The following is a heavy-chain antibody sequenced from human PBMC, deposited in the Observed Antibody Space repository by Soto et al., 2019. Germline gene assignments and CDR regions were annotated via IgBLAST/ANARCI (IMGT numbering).Heavy chain of an antibody. Sequence: ASVKVSCKASGGTFSSYAISWVRQAPGQGLEWMGGIIPIFGTANYAQKFQGRVTITADESTSTAYMELSSLRSEDTAVYYCARAPHYYDSSGYYYGMDVWGQGTTGTVSS. J-gene: IGHJ6*02. D-gene: IGHD3-22*01. V-gene: IGHV1-69*13. CDR2: IIPIFGTA. CDR3: ARAPHYYDSSGYYYGMDV. CDR1: GGTFSSYA.